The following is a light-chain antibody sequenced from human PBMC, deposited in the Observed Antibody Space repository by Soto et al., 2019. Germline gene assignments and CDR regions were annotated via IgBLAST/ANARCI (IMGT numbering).Light chain of an antibody. V-gene: IGKV1-9*01. J-gene: IGKJ1*01. CDR1: QDISSY. Sequence: DIQLTQSPSLLSASVGDRVTITCRAIQDISSYLAWYQQKPGRAPELLIYGASNRATGIPDRFSGSGSGTDFTLTISSLEPEDFAVYYCQQLTDWPPQWTFGQGTKVDIK. CDR3: QQLTDWPPQWT. CDR2: GAS.